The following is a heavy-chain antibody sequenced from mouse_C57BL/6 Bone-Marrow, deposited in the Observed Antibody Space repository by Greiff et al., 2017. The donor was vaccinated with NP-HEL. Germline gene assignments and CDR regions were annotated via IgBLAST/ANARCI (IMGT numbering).Heavy chain of an antibody. V-gene: IGHV1-26*01. CDR3: ARTLITTVVAPFDY. CDR1: GYTFTDYY. Sequence: EVQLQQSGPELVKPGASVKISCKASGYTFTDYYMNWVKQSPGKSLEWIGDINPNNGGTSYNQKFKGKATLTVDKSSSTAYMELRSLTSEDSAVYYCARTLITTVVAPFDYGGQGTTLTVSS. J-gene: IGHJ2*01. D-gene: IGHD1-1*01. CDR2: INPNNGGT.